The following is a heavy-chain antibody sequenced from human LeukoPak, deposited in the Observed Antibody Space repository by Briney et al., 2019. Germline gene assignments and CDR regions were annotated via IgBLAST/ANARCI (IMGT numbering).Heavy chain of an antibody. V-gene: IGHV3-11*06. CDR2: ISSSSSYT. CDR3: ARGGYSYGSPFDY. CDR1: GFTFSDYY. Sequence: PGGSLRLSCVASGFTFSDYYMSWIRQAPGKGLEWVSYISSSSSYTNYADSEKGRFTISRDNAKNSLYLQLNSLRAEDTAVYYCARGGYSYGSPFDYWGQGTLVTVSS. J-gene: IGHJ4*02. D-gene: IGHD5-18*01.